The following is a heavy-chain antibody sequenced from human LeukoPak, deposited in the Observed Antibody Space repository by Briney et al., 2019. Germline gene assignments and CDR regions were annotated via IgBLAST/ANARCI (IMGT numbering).Heavy chain of an antibody. CDR3: ARDRRGSYYDSSGYSGYFDY. J-gene: IGHJ4*02. CDR2: INWNGGST. Sequence: RTGGSLRLSCAASGFTFDDYGMSWVRQAPGKGLEWVSGINWNGGSTGYADSVKGRFTISRDNAKNSLYLQMNSLRAEDTALYYCARDRRGSYYDSSGYSGYFDYWGQGTLVTVSS. V-gene: IGHV3-20*04. D-gene: IGHD3-22*01. CDR1: GFTFDDYG.